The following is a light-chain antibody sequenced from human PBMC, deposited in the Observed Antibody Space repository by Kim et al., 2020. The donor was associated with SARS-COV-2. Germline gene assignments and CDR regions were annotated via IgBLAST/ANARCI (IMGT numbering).Light chain of an antibody. CDR1: QSINTRF. J-gene: IGKJ1*01. V-gene: IGKV3-20*01. Sequence: FVLTQSPGTLSLSPGERATLSCRASQSINTRFLAWYQQRPGQAPRLLIYDASSRATGVADRFSGSGSGTDFTLTITRLEPEDFAVYYCQQYGGATWTFGPGTKVDIK. CDR2: DAS. CDR3: QQYGGATWT.